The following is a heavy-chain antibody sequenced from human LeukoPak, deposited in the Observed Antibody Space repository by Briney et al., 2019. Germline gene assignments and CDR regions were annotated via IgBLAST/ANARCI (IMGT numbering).Heavy chain of an antibody. V-gene: IGHV3-23*01. CDR3: AGSISGSDYYFFSY. D-gene: IGHD3-22*01. CDR1: AFTFNSYV. Sequence: GGPLRLSCAASAFTFNSYVMSWVRQSPGQGLEWVSTISGSGGSTNYADSVKGRFTISRDNSKNTLYLQMNSLRAEDTAVYYCAGSISGSDYYFFSYWGQGTLVTVSS. J-gene: IGHJ4*02. CDR2: ISGSGGST.